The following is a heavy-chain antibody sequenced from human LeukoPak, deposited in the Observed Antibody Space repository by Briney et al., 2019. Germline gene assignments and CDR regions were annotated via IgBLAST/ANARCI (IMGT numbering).Heavy chain of an antibody. V-gene: IGHV3-48*01. CDR1: GFTFSSYW. J-gene: IGHJ3*02. CDR2: ISSSSSTI. CDR3: ARDPHYYDSSGYYYGAFDI. D-gene: IGHD3-22*01. Sequence: GGSLRLSCAASGFTFSSYWMSWVRQAPGKGLEWVSYISSSSSTIYYADSVKGRFTISRDNAKNSLYLQMNSLRAEDTAVYYCARDPHYYDSSGYYYGAFDIWGQGTMVTVSS.